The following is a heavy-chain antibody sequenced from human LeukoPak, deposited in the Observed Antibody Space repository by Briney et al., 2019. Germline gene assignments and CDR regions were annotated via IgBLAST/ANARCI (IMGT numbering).Heavy chain of an antibody. CDR2: IYYSGNA. J-gene: IGHJ4*02. Sequence: SETLSLTCTVSGGSISSYYWSWIRQPAGKGREWIGYIYYSGNANYNPSLKSRVIISVDTSKNQFSLKLSSVTAADRAVYYCARHDGSSGYWPLGYWGQGALVTVSS. CDR1: GGSISSYY. CDR3: ARHDGSSGYWPLGY. V-gene: IGHV4-59*08. D-gene: IGHD3-22*01.